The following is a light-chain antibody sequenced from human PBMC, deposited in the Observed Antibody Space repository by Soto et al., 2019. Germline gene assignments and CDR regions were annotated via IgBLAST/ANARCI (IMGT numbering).Light chain of an antibody. J-gene: IGKJ1*01. CDR3: QHYGSSPRT. CDR2: KAS. CDR1: QSISSW. Sequence: DIQMTQSPSTLSASVGDRVTITCRASQSISSWLAWYQQKPGKAPKLLIYKASSLESGVPSRFSGSGPGTDFTLTISRLEPEDFALYYCQHYGSSPRTFGQGTKVDI. V-gene: IGKV1-5*03.